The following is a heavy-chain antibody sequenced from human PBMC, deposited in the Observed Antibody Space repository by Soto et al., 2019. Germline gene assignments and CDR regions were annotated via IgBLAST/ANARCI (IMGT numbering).Heavy chain of an antibody. J-gene: IGHJ4*02. CDR1: GFTFSSYA. D-gene: IGHD5-18*01. Sequence: WGSLRLSCVASGFTFSSYALNWFRQAPGRGLEWVSAISGSGGTTYYADSVKGRFTISRDNSKNTLYLQMNSLRAEDTAVYYYARYPVDTAMAAYLDYSGKGTPVTVSS. CDR3: ARYPVDTAMAAYLDY. CDR2: ISGSGGTT. V-gene: IGHV3-23*01.